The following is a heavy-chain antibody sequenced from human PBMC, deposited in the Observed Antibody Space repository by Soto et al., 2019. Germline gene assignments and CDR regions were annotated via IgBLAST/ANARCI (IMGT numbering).Heavy chain of an antibody. Sequence: SVKVSCKASGNTVPNYAIHWVRHAPGQRLEWMGWINGGNGNTYYSEHFQGRVTITRDTSASTAYMELSSLRSEDTAVYYCARSIVVVTALDYWGQGTLVTVSS. J-gene: IGHJ4*02. CDR1: GNTVPNYA. CDR2: INGGNGNT. D-gene: IGHD2-21*02. CDR3: ARSIVVVTALDY. V-gene: IGHV1-3*01.